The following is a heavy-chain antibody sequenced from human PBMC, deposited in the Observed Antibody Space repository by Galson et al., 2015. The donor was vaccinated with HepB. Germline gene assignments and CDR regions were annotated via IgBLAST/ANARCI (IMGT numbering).Heavy chain of an antibody. CDR3: ASAPKDYYGSELDGMDV. D-gene: IGHD3-10*01. J-gene: IGHJ6*02. V-gene: IGHV3-21*01. CDR1: GFTFSSYS. CDR2: ISSSSSYI. Sequence: SLRLSCAASGFTFSSYSMNWVRQAPGKGLEWVSSISSSSSYIYYADSVKGRFTISRDNAKNSLYLQMNSLRAEDTAVYYCASAPKDYYGSELDGMDVWGQGTTVTVSS.